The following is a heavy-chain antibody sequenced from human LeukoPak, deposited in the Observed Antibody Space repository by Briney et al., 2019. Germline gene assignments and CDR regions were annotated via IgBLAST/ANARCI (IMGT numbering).Heavy chain of an antibody. CDR3: AKDLEYYYDSSGPTGAFDI. J-gene: IGHJ3*02. Sequence: QTGGSLRLSCAASGFTFDDYAMHWVRQAPGKGLEWVSGISWNSGSIGYADSVKGRFTISRDNAKNSLYLQMNSLRAEDTALYYCAKDLEYYYDSSGPTGAFDIWGQGTMVTVSS. CDR2: ISWNSGSI. V-gene: IGHV3-9*01. D-gene: IGHD3-22*01. CDR1: GFTFDDYA.